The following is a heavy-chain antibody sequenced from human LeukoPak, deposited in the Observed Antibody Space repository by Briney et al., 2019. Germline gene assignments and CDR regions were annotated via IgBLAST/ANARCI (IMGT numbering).Heavy chain of an antibody. Sequence: SETLSLTCTVSGGSISSSSYYWGWIRQPPGKGLEWIGSIYYSGSTYYNPSLKSRVTISVDTSKNQFSLKLSSVTAADTAVYYCARGLRRNYMDVWGKGTTVTVSS. CDR1: GGSISSSSYY. CDR2: IYYSGST. D-gene: IGHD4-17*01. V-gene: IGHV4-39*07. CDR3: ARGLRRNYMDV. J-gene: IGHJ6*03.